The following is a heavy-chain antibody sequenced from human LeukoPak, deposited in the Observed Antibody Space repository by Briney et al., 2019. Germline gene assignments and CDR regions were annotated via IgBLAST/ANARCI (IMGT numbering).Heavy chain of an antibody. CDR3: ASYDILTGYLSPFDY. CDR2: ISYDGKNM. V-gene: IGHV3-30*03. Sequence: GGSLRLSCAASGFTFSSYGMHWVRQAPGKGLEWVAVISYDGKNMYYADSVKGRFTISRDNYQNTLYLQMNSLRVEDTGVYYCASYDILTGYLSPFDYWGQGSLVTVSS. D-gene: IGHD3-9*01. J-gene: IGHJ4*02. CDR1: GFTFSSYG.